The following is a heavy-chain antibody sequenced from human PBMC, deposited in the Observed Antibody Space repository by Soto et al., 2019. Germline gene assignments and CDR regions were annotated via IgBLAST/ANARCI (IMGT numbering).Heavy chain of an antibody. CDR2: ISGRGDST. CDR3: GQDNYHFDWLLFDF. Sequence: XGSLRLSFAASGFSVSSYAMTWVRQAPGKGLEWVSVISGRGDSTYYADSVKGRFTISRDNSKNTLYLQMNSLGAEDTAAYYCGQDNYHFDWLLFDFCGQRTLVTVSS. V-gene: IGHV3-23*01. D-gene: IGHD3-9*01. CDR1: GFSVSSYA. J-gene: IGHJ4*02.